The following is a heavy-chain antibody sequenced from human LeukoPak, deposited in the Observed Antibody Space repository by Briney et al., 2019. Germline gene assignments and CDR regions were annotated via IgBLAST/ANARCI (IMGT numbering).Heavy chain of an antibody. CDR2: IYTSGST. CDR1: GGSICSHY. V-gene: IGHV4-4*09. CDR3: ARHGVGATPVRFHWFDP. Sequence: SETLSLTCTVSGGSICSHYWSWIRQPPGKGREWIGYIYTSGSTNYNPSLKSRVTISVDTSKNQFSLKLSSVTAADTAVYYCARHGVGATPVRFHWFDPWGQGTLVTVSS. J-gene: IGHJ5*02. D-gene: IGHD1-26*01.